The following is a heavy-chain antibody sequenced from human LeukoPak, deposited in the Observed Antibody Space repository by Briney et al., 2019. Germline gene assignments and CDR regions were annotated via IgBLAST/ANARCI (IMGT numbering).Heavy chain of an antibody. CDR3: ARGGGYSYGSFDY. CDR1: GFTFSGAW. V-gene: IGHV3-7*01. CDR2: IREDGTEK. Sequence: GGSLRLSCTASGFTFSGAWMTWVRQAPGKGLEWVANIREDGTEKNYVDSVKGRFTISRDNAKNTLYLQMNSLRAEDTAVYYCARGGGYSYGSFDYWGQGTLVTVSS. D-gene: IGHD5-18*01. J-gene: IGHJ4*02.